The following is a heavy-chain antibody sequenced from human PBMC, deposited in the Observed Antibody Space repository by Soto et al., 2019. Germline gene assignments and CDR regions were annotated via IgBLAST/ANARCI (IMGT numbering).Heavy chain of an antibody. D-gene: IGHD3-3*01. CDR1: GFTFSSYA. CDR2: ISGRGGGT. Sequence: EVQLLESGGGVVQPGGSLRLSCAASGFTFSSYAMSWVRQAPGKGLEWVSSISGRGGGTYYADSVKGRFTISRDNSKNTLYLQMNSLRAEDTAVYYCAKWSAPPYYYGMDVWGQGTTVTVSS. J-gene: IGHJ6*02. V-gene: IGHV3-23*01. CDR3: AKWSAPPYYYGMDV.